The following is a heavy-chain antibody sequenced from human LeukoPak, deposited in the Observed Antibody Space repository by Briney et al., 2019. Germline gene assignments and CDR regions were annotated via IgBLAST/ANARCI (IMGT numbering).Heavy chain of an antibody. V-gene: IGHV3-21*01. CDR3: ARDRGSYWFDP. D-gene: IGHD1-26*01. CDR2: ISSSSSYI. Sequence: GGSLRLSCAASGFTFSSYSMNWVRQAPGRGLEWVSSISSSSSYIYYADSVKGRFTISRDNAKNSLYLQMNSLRAEDTAVYYCARDRGSYWFDPWGQGTLVTVSS. J-gene: IGHJ5*02. CDR1: GFTFSSYS.